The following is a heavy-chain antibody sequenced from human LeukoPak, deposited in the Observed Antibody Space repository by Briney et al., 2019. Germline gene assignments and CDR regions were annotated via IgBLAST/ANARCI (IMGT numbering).Heavy chain of an antibody. CDR3: ARQQLVHFDY. J-gene: IGHJ4*02. V-gene: IGHV4-59*08. CDR2: IYYSGST. CDR1: GGSISSYY. Sequence: SETLSLTCTVSGGSISSYYWNWIRQPPGRGLEWIGYIYYSGSTNYNPSLKSRVTISVDKSKNQFSLKLSSVTAADTAVYYCARQQLVHFDYWGQGTLVTVSS. D-gene: IGHD6-13*01.